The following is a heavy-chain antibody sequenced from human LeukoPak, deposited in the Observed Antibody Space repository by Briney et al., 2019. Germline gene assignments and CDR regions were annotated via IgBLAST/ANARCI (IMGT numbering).Heavy chain of an antibody. J-gene: IGHJ5*02. D-gene: IGHD6-13*01. CDR3: ARVRRIAAAGTNNWFDP. CDR1: GYTFTNYA. Sequence: ASVKVSCKASGYTFTNYAMNWVRQAPGQGLEWMGWIHPSTGNPTYAQAFTGRFVFSLDTSVSTAYLQISSLKAEDTAVYYCARVRRIAAAGTNNWFDPWGQGTLVTVSS. V-gene: IGHV7-4-1*02. CDR2: IHPSTGNP.